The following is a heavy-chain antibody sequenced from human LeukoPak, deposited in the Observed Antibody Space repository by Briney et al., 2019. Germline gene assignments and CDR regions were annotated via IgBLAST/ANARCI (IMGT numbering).Heavy chain of an antibody. V-gene: IGHV4-61*01. CDR3: ARDPPVAGTS. D-gene: IGHD6-19*01. Sequence: PSETLSLTCTVSGGSVSSASYYWTWIRQPPGKGLEWIGYIYASGNTNYNPSPKSRVTISVDTSKNQFSLKLSSVTAADTAVYYCARDPPVAGTSWGQGTLVTVSS. J-gene: IGHJ4*02. CDR1: GGSVSSASYY. CDR2: IYASGNT.